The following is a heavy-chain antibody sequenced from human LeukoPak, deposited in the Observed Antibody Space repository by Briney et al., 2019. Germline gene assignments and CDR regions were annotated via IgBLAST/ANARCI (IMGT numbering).Heavy chain of an antibody. Sequence: GGSLRLSCAASGFTVSSNYMSWVRQAPGKGLEWVLVIYSGGSTYYADSVKGRFTISRDNSKNTLYLQMNSLRAEDTAVYYCARDMVRGVTPHYYFDYWGQGTLVAVSS. CDR1: GFTVSSNY. J-gene: IGHJ4*02. CDR3: ARDMVRGVTPHYYFDY. CDR2: IYSGGST. D-gene: IGHD3-10*01. V-gene: IGHV3-53*01.